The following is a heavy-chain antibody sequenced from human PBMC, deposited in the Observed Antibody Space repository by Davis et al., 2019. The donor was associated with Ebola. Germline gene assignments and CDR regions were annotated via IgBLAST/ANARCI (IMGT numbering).Heavy chain of an antibody. J-gene: IGHJ4*02. CDR1: GGSFSGYY. Sequence: SETLSLTCAVYGGSFSGYYWSWIRQPPGKGLEWIGYIYYSGSTYYNPSLKSRVTISVDTSKNQFSLKLSSVTAADTAVYYCARLLEPFDYWGQGTLVTVSS. V-gene: IGHV4-59*08. CDR3: ARLLEPFDY. CDR2: IYYSGST.